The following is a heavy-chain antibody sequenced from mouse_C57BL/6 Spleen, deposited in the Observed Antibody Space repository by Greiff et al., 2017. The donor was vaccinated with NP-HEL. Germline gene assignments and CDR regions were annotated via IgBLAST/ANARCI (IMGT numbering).Heavy chain of an antibody. CDR3: ARHEGLDYDSYYAMDY. CDR1: GYTFTEYT. Sequence: QVQLKESGAELVKPGASVKLSCKASGYTFTEYTIHWVKQRSGQGLEWIGWFYPGSGSIKYNEKFKDKATLTADKSSSTVYMELSRLTSEDSAVYFCARHEGLDYDSYYAMDYWGQGTSVTVSS. J-gene: IGHJ4*01. V-gene: IGHV1-62-2*01. D-gene: IGHD2-4*01. CDR2: FYPGSGSI.